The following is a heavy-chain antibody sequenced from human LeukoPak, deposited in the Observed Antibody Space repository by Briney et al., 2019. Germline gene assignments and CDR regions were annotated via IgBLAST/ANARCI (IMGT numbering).Heavy chain of an antibody. CDR2: INHSGST. J-gene: IGHJ3*02. Sequence: GTLSLTCAVYGGSFSGYHWSWIRQPPGKGLEWIGEINHSGSTNYNPSLKSRVTISVDTSKNQFSLKLSSVTAADTAVYYCARGLSIGYSSSWYAPAPFDAFDIWGQGTMVTVSS. CDR3: ARGLSIGYSSSWYAPAPFDAFDI. V-gene: IGHV4-34*01. CDR1: GGSFSGYH. D-gene: IGHD6-13*01.